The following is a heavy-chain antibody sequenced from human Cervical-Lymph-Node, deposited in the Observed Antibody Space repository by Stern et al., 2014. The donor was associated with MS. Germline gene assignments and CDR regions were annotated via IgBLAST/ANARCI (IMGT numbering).Heavy chain of an antibody. CDR2: IIPIIGTA. CDR3: ALGGFGHYFEY. D-gene: IGHD3-10*01. Sequence: QVQLVQSGAEVPKPGSSVKVSCRASGGTFSSSDISWVRQAPGQGLEWMVGIIPIIGTANYAQKYQGRVTIAADESTSTAYMELSSLRSEDTAIYYCALGGFGHYFEYWGQGTLVTVSS. CDR1: GGTFSSSD. V-gene: IGHV1-69*01. J-gene: IGHJ4*02.